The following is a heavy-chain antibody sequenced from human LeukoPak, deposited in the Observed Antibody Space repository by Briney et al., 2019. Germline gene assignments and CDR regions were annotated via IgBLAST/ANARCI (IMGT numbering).Heavy chain of an antibody. V-gene: IGHV3-23*01. CDR3: AKDLSLATIAYDY. CDR2: ISGSGGST. Sequence: GGSLRLSCAASGFTFSSYAMSWVRQAPGRGLEWVSAISGSGGSTYYADSVKGRFTISRDNSKNTLYLQMNSLRAEDTAVYYCAKDLSLATIAYDYWGQGTLVTVSS. CDR1: GFTFSSYA. J-gene: IGHJ4*02. D-gene: IGHD5-12*01.